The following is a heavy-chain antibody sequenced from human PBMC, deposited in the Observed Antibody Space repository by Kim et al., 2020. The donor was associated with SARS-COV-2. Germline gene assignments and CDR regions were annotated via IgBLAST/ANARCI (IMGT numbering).Heavy chain of an antibody. CDR3: ARGLTIVAVATTTDWFDT. V-gene: IGHV4-34*01. CDR2: INYSGFP. D-gene: IGHD5-12*01. CDR1: GGSFSGYY. J-gene: IGHJ5*02. Sequence: SETLSLTCAVYGGSFSGYYWNWIRQSPGKGLEWIGEINYSGFPTYNPSLRSRVTISIDTSKNQFSLKLTSVTAADTGVYYCARGLTIVAVATTTDWFDTWGQGTLVTVSS.